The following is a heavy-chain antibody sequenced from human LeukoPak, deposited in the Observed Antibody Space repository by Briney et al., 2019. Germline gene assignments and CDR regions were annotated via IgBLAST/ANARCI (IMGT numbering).Heavy chain of an antibody. CDR1: GFTFSSYA. D-gene: IGHD3-22*01. CDR2: ISSSSSYI. J-gene: IGHJ4*02. V-gene: IGHV3-21*01. Sequence: GGSLRLSCAASGFTFSSYAMSWVRQAPGKGLEWVSSISSSSSYIYYADSVKGRFTISRDNAKNSLYLQMNSLRAEDTAVYYCARGDAPYYYDSSGYSWLGDYWGQGTLVTVSS. CDR3: ARGDAPYYYDSSGYSWLGDY.